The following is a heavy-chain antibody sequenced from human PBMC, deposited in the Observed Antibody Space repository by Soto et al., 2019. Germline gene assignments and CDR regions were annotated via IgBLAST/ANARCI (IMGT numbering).Heavy chain of an antibody. CDR3: ARDLASFDDILTGYYYYYYGMDV. V-gene: IGHV3-33*01. CDR1: GFTFSSYG. Sequence: QVQLVESGGGVVQPGRSLRLSCAASGFTFSSYGMHWVRQAPGKGLEWVAVIWYDGSNKYYADSVKGRFTISRDNSKNTLYLQMNSLRAEDTAVYYCARDLASFDDILTGYYYYYYGMDVW. J-gene: IGHJ6*01. CDR2: IWYDGSNK. D-gene: IGHD3-9*01.